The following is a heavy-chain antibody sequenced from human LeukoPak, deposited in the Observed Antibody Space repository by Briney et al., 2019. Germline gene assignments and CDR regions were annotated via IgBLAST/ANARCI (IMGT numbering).Heavy chain of an antibody. V-gene: IGHV4-34*01. CDR3: ARHLTGGTYPLDY. CDR2: INHSGST. CDR1: GGSFSGYY. Sequence: PSETLSLTCAVYGGSFSGYYWSWIRQPPGKGLEWIGEINHSGSTNYNPSLNSRLTMLLDMSKNQFSLNLRSVTAADTAIYYCARHLTGGTYPLDYWGQGTLVTVSS. D-gene: IGHD2-8*02. J-gene: IGHJ4*02.